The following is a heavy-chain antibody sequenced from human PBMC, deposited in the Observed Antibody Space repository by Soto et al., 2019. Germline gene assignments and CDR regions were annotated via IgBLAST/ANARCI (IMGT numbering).Heavy chain of an antibody. CDR2: IYWDDAE. J-gene: IGHJ4*02. V-gene: IGHV2-5*02. D-gene: IGHD5-18*01. CDR1: GFSLSTPGAG. Sequence: SGPTLVNPTQTLTLTCTFSGFSLSTPGAGVGWIRQPPGGALECLAVIYWDDAERYRPALKTRLTITRDTSRNQVVLRMTDVDPADTGTYYCAHVEYSSCPGDYWGPGILVTVSS. CDR3: AHVEYSSCPGDY.